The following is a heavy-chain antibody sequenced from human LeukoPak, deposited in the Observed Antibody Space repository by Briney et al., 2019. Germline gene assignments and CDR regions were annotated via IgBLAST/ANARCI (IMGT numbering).Heavy chain of an antibody. CDR2: IYTSGST. V-gene: IGHV4-4*07. Sequence: SETQSLTCTVSSGSLGSYYWNWLRQPAGKGLEWIGHIYTSGSTNYNPSLKSRVTMSVDTSKNQFSLKLNSVTAADTAFYYCAREYSSSSGKALDYWGQGTLVTVSS. J-gene: IGHJ4*02. CDR1: SGSLGSYY. D-gene: IGHD6-6*01. CDR3: AREYSSSSGKALDY.